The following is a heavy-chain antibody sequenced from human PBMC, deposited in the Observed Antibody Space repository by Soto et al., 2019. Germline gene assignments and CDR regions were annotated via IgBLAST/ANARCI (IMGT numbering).Heavy chain of an antibody. CDR2: ISDSGGST. D-gene: IGHD3-22*01. Sequence: LSGALSGFTCSGCAMSWVLQAQGKGLEWVSAISDSGGSTYYADSVKGRFTISRDNSKNTLYLQMNSLRAEDTAVYYCAKRYYYDSRGYPPYYGLDVWGQGTTVTVSS. CDR1: GFTCSGCA. V-gene: IGHV3-23*01. CDR3: AKRYYYDSRGYPPYYGLDV. J-gene: IGHJ6*02.